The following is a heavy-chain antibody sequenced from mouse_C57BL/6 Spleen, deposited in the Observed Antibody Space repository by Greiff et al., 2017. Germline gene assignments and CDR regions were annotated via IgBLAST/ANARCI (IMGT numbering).Heavy chain of an antibody. CDR1: GFTFSSYA. CDR2: ISDGGSYT. Sequence: EVNVVESGGGLVKPGGSLKLSCAASGFTFSSYAMSWVRQTPEKRLEWVATISDGGSYTYYPDNVKGRFTISRDNAKNNLYLQMSHLKSEDTAMYYCARGPLDDWGQGTTLTVSS. V-gene: IGHV5-4*03. CDR3: ARGPLDD. J-gene: IGHJ2*01.